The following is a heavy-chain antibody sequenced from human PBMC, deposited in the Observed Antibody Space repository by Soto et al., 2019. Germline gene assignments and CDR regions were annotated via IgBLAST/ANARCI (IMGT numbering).Heavy chain of an antibody. CDR3: ARRYCGGGSCYSGFDY. J-gene: IGHJ4*02. Sequence: QVQLQESGPGLVKPSDTLSLTCTVSGGSISSYYWSWIRQPPGKGLEWIGYIYYSGSTNYNPSLKSRVTMSVDTSKNQLSLQLNSVTAADTAVYYCARRYCGGGSCYSGFDYWGQGILVTVSS. CDR1: GGSISSYY. D-gene: IGHD2-15*01. CDR2: IYYSGST. V-gene: IGHV4-59*01.